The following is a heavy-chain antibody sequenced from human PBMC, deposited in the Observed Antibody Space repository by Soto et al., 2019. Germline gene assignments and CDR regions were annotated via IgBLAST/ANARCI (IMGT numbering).Heavy chain of an antibody. CDR3: ARFSYFGSVSGFDY. CDR1: GGSISSYY. V-gene: IGHV4-59*01. CDR2: IYYSGST. D-gene: IGHD1-26*01. Sequence: QVQLQESGPGLVKPSETLSLTCTVSGGSISSYYWSWIRQPPGKGLEWIGYIYYSGSTNYNPSLKSRVTISVDTSKNQFSLKLSSVTAADTAVYYCARFSYFGSVSGFDYWGQGTLVTVSS. J-gene: IGHJ4*02.